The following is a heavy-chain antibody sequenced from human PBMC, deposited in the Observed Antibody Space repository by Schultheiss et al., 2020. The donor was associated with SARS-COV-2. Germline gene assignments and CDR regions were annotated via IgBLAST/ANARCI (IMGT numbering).Heavy chain of an antibody. CDR2: NYYSGST. Sequence: SETLSLTCTVYGGSISSGGYYWSWIRPHPGQGLEWIGYNYYSGSTYYNPSLKSRVTISVDTSKYQFSLKLNTANAADTAVYYCSRGLYPCCYWFPWGQGTLVTVSS. D-gene: IGHD3-10*01. CDR1: GGSISSGGYY. CDR3: SRGLYPCCYWFP. J-gene: IGHJ5*02. V-gene: IGHV4-31*03.